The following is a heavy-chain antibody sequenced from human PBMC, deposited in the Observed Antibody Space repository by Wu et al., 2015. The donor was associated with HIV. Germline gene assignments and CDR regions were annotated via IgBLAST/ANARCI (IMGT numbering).Heavy chain of an antibody. CDR3: ARDSIVVVPAAKYYYYGMDV. CDR1: GYTFTDYG. Sequence: QVQLVQSGAEVKKPGASLKVSCKASGYTFTDYGISWVRQAPGQGLEWMGWISAYSDNSNSAQNLQDRVTMTTDASTTTAYMELSSLRSEDTAVYYCARDSIVVVPAAKYYYYGMDVWGQGP. D-gene: IGHD2-2*01. J-gene: IGHJ6*02. V-gene: IGHV1-18*01. CDR2: ISAYSDNS.